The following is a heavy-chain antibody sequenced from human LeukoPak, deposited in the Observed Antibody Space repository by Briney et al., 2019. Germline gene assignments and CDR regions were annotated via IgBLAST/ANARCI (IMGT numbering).Heavy chain of an antibody. CDR3: ARSLGYCSSTSCPFQH. Sequence: GESLKISCKGSGYSFTSYWIGWVRQMPGKGLEWMGIIYPGDSDTRYSPSLQGQVTISADKSISTAYLQWSSLKASDTAMYYCARSLGYCSSTSCPFQHWGQGTLVTVSS. D-gene: IGHD2-2*01. J-gene: IGHJ1*01. V-gene: IGHV5-51*01. CDR1: GYSFTSYW. CDR2: IYPGDSDT.